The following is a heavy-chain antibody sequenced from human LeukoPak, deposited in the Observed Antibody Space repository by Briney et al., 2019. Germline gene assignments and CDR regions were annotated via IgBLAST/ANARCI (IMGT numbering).Heavy chain of an antibody. J-gene: IGHJ4*02. V-gene: IGHV3-23*01. Sequence: PGGSLRLSCAASGFTLSSYGMHWVRQAPGKGLEWVSTISGTGGSTYYADSVKGRFTISRDNSKNTLDLQMNSLRAEDTAVYYCAKGLGRYGSGKIYFDYWGQGTLVTVSS. D-gene: IGHD3-10*01. CDR1: GFTLSSYG. CDR3: AKGLGRYGSGKIYFDY. CDR2: ISGTGGST.